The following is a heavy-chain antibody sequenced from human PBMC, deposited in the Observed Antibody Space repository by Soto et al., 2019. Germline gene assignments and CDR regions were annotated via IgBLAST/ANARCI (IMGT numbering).Heavy chain of an antibody. J-gene: IGHJ4*02. CDR1: GYSFYHSD. V-gene: IGHV1-18*01. Sequence: QVQLAQSGPEVKKPGASVRVSCKASGYSFYHSDINWVRQAPGQGLEWMGRITPFSGHTTYAQTVQGRVTMTTDTSTSTDYMELRSLTSDDTAVYYCARVGSYYESTGYNKGLGHWGQGTLVTVSS. CDR3: ARVGSYYESTGYNKGLGH. CDR2: ITPFSGHT. D-gene: IGHD3-22*01.